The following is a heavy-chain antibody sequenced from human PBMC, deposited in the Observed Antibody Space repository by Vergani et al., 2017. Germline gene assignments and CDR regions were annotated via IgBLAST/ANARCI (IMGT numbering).Heavy chain of an antibody. V-gene: IGHV3-11*06. CDR3: AGTPVARWGFDP. CDR1: GFTFSDYY. D-gene: IGHD6-19*01. CDR2: ISSSSSYT. Sequence: QVQLVESGGGLVKPGGSLRLSCAASGFTFSDYYMSWIRQAPGKGLEWVSYISSSSSYTNYADSVKGRFTISRDNAKNSLYLQMNSLRAEDTAVYYCAGTPVARWGFDPWGQGTLVTVSS. J-gene: IGHJ5*02.